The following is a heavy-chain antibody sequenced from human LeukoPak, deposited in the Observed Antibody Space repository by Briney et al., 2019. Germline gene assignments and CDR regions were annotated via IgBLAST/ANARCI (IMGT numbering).Heavy chain of an antibody. CDR3: ATSLMSSGWYGSGFDY. CDR1: GFTFSSSA. CDR2: ISGSGSGGST. Sequence: PGGSLRLSCAASGFTFSSSAMSWVRQAPGKGLEWVSSISGSGSGGSTYYADSVKGRFTISRDNSKNTLYLQMNSLRAEDTAVYYCATSLMSSGWYGSGFDYWGQGTLVTVSS. V-gene: IGHV3-23*01. J-gene: IGHJ4*02. D-gene: IGHD6-19*01.